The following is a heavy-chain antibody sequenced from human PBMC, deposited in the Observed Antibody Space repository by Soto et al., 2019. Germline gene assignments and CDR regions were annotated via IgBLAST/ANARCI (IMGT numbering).Heavy chain of an antibody. Sequence: SETLSLTCAVSGGSISSGDYSWNWIRQPPGKGLEWIGYIYYGGSTYYNPSLQSRVTMSVDTSKNQFSLKLSSVTAADTAVYYCARDSDGGPRPSGFDYWGQGTLVTVSS. CDR2: IYYGGST. CDR1: GGSISSGDYS. D-gene: IGHD5-18*01. V-gene: IGHV4-30-2*03. CDR3: ARDSDGGPRPSGFDY. J-gene: IGHJ4*02.